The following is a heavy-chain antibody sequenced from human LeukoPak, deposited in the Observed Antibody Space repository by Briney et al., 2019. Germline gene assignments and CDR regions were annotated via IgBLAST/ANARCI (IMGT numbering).Heavy chain of an antibody. Sequence: GRSLRLSCAASGFTFSSYAMHWVRQAPGQGLEWVAVISYDGSNKYYADSVKGRFTISRDNSKNTLYLQMNSLRAEDTAVYYCARDIGRITMVRGVIRYGMDVWGQGTTVTVSS. D-gene: IGHD3-10*01. CDR1: GFTFSSYA. J-gene: IGHJ6*02. V-gene: IGHV3-30-3*01. CDR3: ARDIGRITMVRGVIRYGMDV. CDR2: ISYDGSNK.